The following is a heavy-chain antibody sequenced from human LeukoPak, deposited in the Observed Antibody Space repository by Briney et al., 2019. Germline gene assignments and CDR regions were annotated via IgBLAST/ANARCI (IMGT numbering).Heavy chain of an antibody. V-gene: IGHV1-2*02. CDR2: IDPNSGNT. D-gene: IGHD5-24*01. CDR1: GYTFTGYY. Sequence: GASVKVSCKASGYTFTGYYMHWVRQAPGQGLEWMGWIDPNSGNTNYAQKFQGRVTMTRDTSISATYMELSRLRSDDTAVYYCARPPGRDGYNWYDHWGQGTLVTVSS. J-gene: IGHJ5*02. CDR3: ARPPGRDGYNWYDH.